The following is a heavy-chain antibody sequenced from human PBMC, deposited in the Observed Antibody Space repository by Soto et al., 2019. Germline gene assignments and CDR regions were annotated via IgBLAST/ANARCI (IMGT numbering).Heavy chain of an antibody. V-gene: IGHV4-39*01. CDR2: IYYSGST. J-gene: IGHJ6*03. CDR1: GGSISSSSYY. Sequence: SETRSLTCTVSGGSISSSSYYWGWIRQPPGKGLEWIGSIYYSGSTYYNPSLKSRVTISVDTSKNQFSLKLSSVTAADTAVYYCARGVRPNEMTTVTTRDNPFWGYYYMDVWGKGTTVTVSS. CDR3: ARGVRPNEMTTVTTRDNPFWGYYYMDV. D-gene: IGHD4-17*01.